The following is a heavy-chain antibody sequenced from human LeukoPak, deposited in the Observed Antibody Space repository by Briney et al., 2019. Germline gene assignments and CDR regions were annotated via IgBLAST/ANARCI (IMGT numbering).Heavy chain of an antibody. CDR1: GYTFTGYY. CDR2: INPNSGGT. V-gene: IGHV1-2*02. J-gene: IGHJ4*02. CDR3: AREWLLGYFDY. Sequence: ASVKVSCKASGYTFTGYYTHWVRQAPGQGLEWMGWINPNSGGTNYAQRFQGRVTMTRDTPISTAYMELSRLRSDDTAVYYCAREWLLGYFDYWGQGALVTVSS. D-gene: IGHD5-24*01.